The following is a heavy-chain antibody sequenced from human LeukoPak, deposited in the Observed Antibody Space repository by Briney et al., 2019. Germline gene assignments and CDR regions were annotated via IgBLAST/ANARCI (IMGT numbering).Heavy chain of an antibody. Sequence: GGSLRLSCAASGFSFSRYAMSWVRQAPGKGLEWVCVISCGGESPYYADSVRGRFPISRDNSKNTLCLEINSLRAEDTALYPCAKKSRDGYNPFDYFGLETLVTVSS. CDR1: GFSFSRYA. V-gene: IGHV3-23*01. CDR3: AKKSRDGYNPFDY. D-gene: IGHD5-24*01. J-gene: IGHJ4*02. CDR2: ISCGGESP.